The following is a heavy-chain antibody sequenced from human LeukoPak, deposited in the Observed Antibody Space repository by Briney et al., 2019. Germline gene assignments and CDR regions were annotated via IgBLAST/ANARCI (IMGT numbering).Heavy chain of an antibody. J-gene: IGHJ4*02. CDR3: ARENIGDIDY. V-gene: IGHV3-48*01. CDR1: GDSISTNH. Sequence: SSGTLSLTCAVSGDSISTNHWWSWVRQPPGKGLEWVSYISSSSSTIYYADSVKGRFTISRDNAKNSLYLQMNSLRAEDTAVYYCARENIGDIDYWGQGTLVTVSS. D-gene: IGHD2/OR15-2a*01. CDR2: ISSSSSTI.